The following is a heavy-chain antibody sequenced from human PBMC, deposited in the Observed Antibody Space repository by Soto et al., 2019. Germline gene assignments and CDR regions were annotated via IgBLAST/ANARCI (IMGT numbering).Heavy chain of an antibody. V-gene: IGHV3-49*03. J-gene: IGHJ4*02. Sequence: SLRLSCTSSGFTFGDYAMSWFRHAPGKWLEWVGFIRSKAYGGTTEYAASVKGRFTISRDDSKSIAYLQMNSLKTEDTAVYYCTRDRDIVVVVAAYFEYWGQGTLFIVSS. CDR1: GFTFGDYA. CDR3: TRDRDIVVVVAAYFEY. CDR2: IRSKAYGGTT. D-gene: IGHD2-15*01.